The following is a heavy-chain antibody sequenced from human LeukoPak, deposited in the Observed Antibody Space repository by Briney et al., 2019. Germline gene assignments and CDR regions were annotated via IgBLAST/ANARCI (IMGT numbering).Heavy chain of an antibody. CDR3: ASAQLTVGSDFDY. J-gene: IGHJ4*02. Sequence: PSETLSLTCTVSGGSISSYYWSWLRQPPGKGLEWIWYIYYSGSTNYNPSLKSRVTISVDTSKNQFSLKLSPVTAADTAVYYCASAQLTVGSDFDYWGQGTLVTVSS. V-gene: IGHV4-59*01. CDR2: IYYSGST. D-gene: IGHD4-11*01. CDR1: GGSISSYY.